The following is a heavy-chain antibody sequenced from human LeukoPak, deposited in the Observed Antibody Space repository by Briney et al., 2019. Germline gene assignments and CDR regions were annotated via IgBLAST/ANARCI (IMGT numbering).Heavy chain of an antibody. CDR1: GYSFTSYW. CDR3: AINGGGDSGYGNFDY. Sequence: GESLKISCKGSGYSFTSYWIGWVRQMPGKGLEWVANIKQDGSEKYYVDSVKGRFTISRDNAKNSLYLQMNSLRAEDTALYYCAINGGGDSGYGNFDYWGQGTLVTVSS. V-gene: IGHV3-7*05. D-gene: IGHD5-12*01. CDR2: IKQDGSEK. J-gene: IGHJ4*02.